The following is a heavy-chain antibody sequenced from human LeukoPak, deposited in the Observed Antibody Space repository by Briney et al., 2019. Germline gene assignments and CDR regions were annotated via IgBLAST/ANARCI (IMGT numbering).Heavy chain of an antibody. CDR1: SGSISSGGYY. CDR3: ARRPWDDAFDI. J-gene: IGHJ3*02. CDR2: IYYSGST. D-gene: IGHD1-26*01. Sequence: SQTLSLTCTVSSGSISSGGYYWSWIRQHLGKGLEWIGYIYYSGSTYYNPALKSRVTISLDTSENQFSLKLSSVTAADTAVYYWARRPWDDAFDIWGQGTMVTVSS. V-gene: IGHV4-31*03.